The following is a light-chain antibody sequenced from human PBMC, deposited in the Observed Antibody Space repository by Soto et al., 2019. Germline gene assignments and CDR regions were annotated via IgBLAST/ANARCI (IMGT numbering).Light chain of an antibody. CDR1: SSNIGAGYD. CDR2: ANS. V-gene: IGLV1-40*01. J-gene: IGLJ1*01. Sequence: QSVLTQPPSVSGAPGQRVTISCTGSSSNIGAGYDVHWYQHLPGTAPKLLIFANSDRPSGVPDRFSGSKSGTSASLAITGLQAEDEADYYCQSYDSSLSGLYVFGTGTKLTVL. CDR3: QSYDSSLSGLYV.